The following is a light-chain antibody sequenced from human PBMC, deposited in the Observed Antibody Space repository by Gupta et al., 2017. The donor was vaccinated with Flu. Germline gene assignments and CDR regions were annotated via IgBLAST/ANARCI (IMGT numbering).Light chain of an antibody. CDR3: QQYNNYWT. V-gene: IGKV1-5*03. Sequence: DIQVTQSPSTLSASVGDTVAITCRACQSVSSSLAWYQQKPGKAPKLLISRASRLETGVQPRFSGSGSGKEFTLTSRFLQHDDFATYYCQQYNNYWTFGQGTKVEIK. CDR2: RAS. CDR1: QSVSSS. J-gene: IGKJ1*01.